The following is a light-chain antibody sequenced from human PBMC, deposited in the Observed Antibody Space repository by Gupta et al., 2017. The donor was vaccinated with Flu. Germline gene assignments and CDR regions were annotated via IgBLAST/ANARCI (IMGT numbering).Light chain of an antibody. CDR2: LGS. Sequence: DILITQSPLSLPVTPGEPASISCRSTQSLLQSDGHDYLAWFLQKPGQSPRLLIYLGSSRASGVPERFSGSGSGTDFTLKLSRVEAEDVGVYYCKQVLQTPYTFGQGTKLDIK. J-gene: IGKJ2*01. V-gene: IGKV2-28*01. CDR1: QSLLQSDGHDY. CDR3: KQVLQTPYT.